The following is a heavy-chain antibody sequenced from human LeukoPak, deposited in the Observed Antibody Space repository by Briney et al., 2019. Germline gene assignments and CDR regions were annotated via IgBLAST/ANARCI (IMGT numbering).Heavy chain of an antibody. D-gene: IGHD4-17*01. CDR2: VIPIFGTA. J-gene: IGHJ4*02. V-gene: IGHV1-69*06. CDR3: AAARLADYGDLGSHDY. Sequence: GASVKVSCKASGGTFSSYAISWVRQAPGQGLEWMGGVIPIFGTANYAQKFQGRVTITADKSTSTAYMELSSLRSEDTAVYYCAAARLADYGDLGSHDYWGQGTLVTVSS. CDR1: GGTFSSYA.